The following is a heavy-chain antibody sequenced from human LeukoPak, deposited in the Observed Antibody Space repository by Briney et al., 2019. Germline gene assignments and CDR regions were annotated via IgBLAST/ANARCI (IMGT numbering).Heavy chain of an antibody. D-gene: IGHD3-10*01. CDR3: ARSELWFGELLYSLDY. CDR1: GYTFTSYA. V-gene: IGHV7-4-1*02. CDR2: INTNTGNP. J-gene: IGHJ4*02. Sequence: ASVKVSCKASGYTFTSYAMNWVRPPPGQGLEWMGWINTNTGNPTYAQGFTGRFVFSLDTSVSTAYLQISSLKAEDTAVYYCARSELWFGELLYSLDYWGQGTLVTVSS.